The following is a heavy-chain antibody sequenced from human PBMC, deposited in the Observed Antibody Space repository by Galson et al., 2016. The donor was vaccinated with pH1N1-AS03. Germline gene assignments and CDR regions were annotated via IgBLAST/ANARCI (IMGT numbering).Heavy chain of an antibody. CDR3: ARGSYSSGWYRGRNAFDI. CDR1: GGSIRSSNYY. Sequence: ETLSLTCTASGGSIRSSNYYWGWIRQSPGKGLEWVGEINHSGSTDYNPSLKSRVTISVDPSKNQISLNLNSVTAADTAVYYCARGSYSSGWYRGRNAFDIWGQGTMVTVSS. D-gene: IGHD6-19*01. CDR2: INHSGST. V-gene: IGHV4-39*07. J-gene: IGHJ3*02.